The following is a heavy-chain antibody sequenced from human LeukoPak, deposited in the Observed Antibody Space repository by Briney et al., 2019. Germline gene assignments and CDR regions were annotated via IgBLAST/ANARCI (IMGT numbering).Heavy chain of an antibody. D-gene: IGHD2-2*01. V-gene: IGHV3-23*01. CDR2: ISGSGVRT. J-gene: IGHJ4*02. CDR1: GFTFDDYA. Sequence: PGGSLRLSCAASGFTFDDYAMNWVRQAPGKGLEWVSGISGSGVRTYYSDSMQGRFTISRDNSKNTLYLQMNSLRAEDTAVYFCAKDRTYCSSSNCYGTYYFDSWGQGTLVTVSS. CDR3: AKDRTYCSSSNCYGTYYFDS.